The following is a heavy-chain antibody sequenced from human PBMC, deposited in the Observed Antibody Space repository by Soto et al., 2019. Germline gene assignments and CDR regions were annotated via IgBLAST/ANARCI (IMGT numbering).Heavy chain of an antibody. D-gene: IGHD3-10*01. V-gene: IGHV3-48*01. Sequence: EVQLVESGGGLVQPGGSMRLSCVASGITFSTYKMNWVRQARGKGLEWVSYISSTSDTIYYADSVKGRFTISRDNAKNSLYLQMNSLRVEDTAVYYCPAGKAPGDGYWGQGTLVTVSS. J-gene: IGHJ4*02. CDR3: PAGKAPGDGY. CDR1: GITFSTYK. CDR2: ISSTSDTI.